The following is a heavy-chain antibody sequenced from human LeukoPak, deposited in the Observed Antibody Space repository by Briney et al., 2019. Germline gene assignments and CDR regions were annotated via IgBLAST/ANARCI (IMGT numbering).Heavy chain of an antibody. CDR1: GLTFSSYA. CDR2: LSGSGGST. CDR3: AKDPHTGYSFAY. Sequence: PGGSLRLSCVFSGLTFSSYAMSWVRQAPGKGLEWVSSLSGSGGSTYYADSVKGRFTISRDNSKNTLYLQMNSLRVEDTAVYYCAKDPHTGYSFAYWGQGTLVTVSS. D-gene: IGHD5-18*01. J-gene: IGHJ4*02. V-gene: IGHV3-23*01.